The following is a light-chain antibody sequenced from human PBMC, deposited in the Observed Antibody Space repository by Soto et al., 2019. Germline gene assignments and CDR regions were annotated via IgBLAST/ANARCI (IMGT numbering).Light chain of an antibody. V-gene: IGKV1-9*01. CDR3: QQLNSYPRSFT. CDR1: QGISSY. CDR2: AAS. J-gene: IGKJ3*01. Sequence: DIQLTQSPSFLSASVGDRVTITCRASQGISSYLAWYQQKPGKAPKLLIYAASTLQSGVPSRFSGSGSGTEFTLTISSLQPEDFATYYCQQLNSYPRSFTFGPGTKVD.